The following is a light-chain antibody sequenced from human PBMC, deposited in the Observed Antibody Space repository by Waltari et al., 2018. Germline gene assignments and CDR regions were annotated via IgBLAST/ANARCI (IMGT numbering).Light chain of an antibody. CDR2: LGS. J-gene: IGKJ2*01. V-gene: IGKV2-28*01. CDR3: MQALQTPPYT. CDR1: QSLLHSNGYNY. Sequence: DIVMTLSPLSLPVTPREPASIPCRSSQSLLHSNGYNYLVCDLQPPGQSPQLLIYLGSNRASGVPDRFSGSGSGTDFTLKISRVEAEYVGVYYCMQALQTPPYTFGQGTKLQIK.